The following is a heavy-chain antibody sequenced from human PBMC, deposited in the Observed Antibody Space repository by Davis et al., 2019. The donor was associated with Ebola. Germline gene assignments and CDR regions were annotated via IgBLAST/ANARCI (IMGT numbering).Heavy chain of an antibody. V-gene: IGHV4-59*12. CDR3: ARDRRHSYGAGVIDEYYGMDV. CDR2: IYYTGNT. J-gene: IGHJ6*02. Sequence: PSETLSLTCTVSGGSISSYCWSWIRQPPGKGLEWVGYIYYTGNTKYNPSLKSRVTMSVDTSKNQFSLKLSSVTAADTAVYYCARDRRHSYGAGVIDEYYGMDVWGQGTTVTVSS. CDR1: GGSISSYC. D-gene: IGHD3-10*01.